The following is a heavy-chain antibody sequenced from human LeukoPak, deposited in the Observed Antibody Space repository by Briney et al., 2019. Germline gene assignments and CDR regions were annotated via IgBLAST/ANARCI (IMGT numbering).Heavy chain of an antibody. CDR3: ASNDYYYGSGFDF. CDR1: GYTFTSYG. Sequence: ASVKVPCKASGYTFTSYGISWVRQAPGQGLEWMGWISAYNGNTNYAQKLQGRVTMTTDTSTSTAYMELRSLRSDDTAVYYCASNDYYYGSGFDFWGQGTMVTVSS. V-gene: IGHV1-18*01. J-gene: IGHJ3*01. D-gene: IGHD3-10*01. CDR2: ISAYNGNT.